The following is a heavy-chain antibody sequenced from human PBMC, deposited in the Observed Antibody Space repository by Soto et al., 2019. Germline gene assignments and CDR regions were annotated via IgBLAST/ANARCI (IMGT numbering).Heavy chain of an antibody. CDR1: GGSISSGGYS. CDR2: IYHSGST. D-gene: IGHD3-22*01. V-gene: IGHV4-30-2*01. CDR3: AGSXXYPNSGMDV. Sequence: QLQLQESGSGLVKPSQTLSLTCAVSGGSISSGGYSWSWIRQPPGKGLEWIGYIYHSGSTYYNPALESRVTISVDRAKNQFSRELRSVTAVDTAVCYCAGSXXYPNSGMDVWGQGTTVTVSS. J-gene: IGHJ6*02.